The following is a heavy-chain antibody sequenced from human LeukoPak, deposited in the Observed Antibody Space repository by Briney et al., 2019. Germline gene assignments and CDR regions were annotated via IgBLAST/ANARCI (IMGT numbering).Heavy chain of an antibody. CDR3: AGNLYYYDSSGTGAYYFDY. J-gene: IGHJ4*02. D-gene: IGHD3-22*01. Sequence: GASVKVSCKASGYTFTGYYMHWVRQAPGQGLEWMGWINPNSGDTNYAQKLRGRVTMTTDTSTSTAYMELRSLRSDDTAVYYCAGNLYYYDSSGTGAYYFDYWGQGTLVTVSS. CDR1: GYTFTGYY. CDR2: INPNSGDT. V-gene: IGHV1-2*02.